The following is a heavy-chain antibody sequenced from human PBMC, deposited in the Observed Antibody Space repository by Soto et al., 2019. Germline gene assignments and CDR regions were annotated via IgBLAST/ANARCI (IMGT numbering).Heavy chain of an antibody. CDR1: GFTFSSYG. J-gene: IGHJ6*02. CDR2: ISYDGSNK. Sequence: QVQLVESGGGVVQPGRSLRLSCAASGFTFSSYGMHWVRQAPGKGLEWVAVISYDGSNKYYADSVKGRFTISRDNSKNPLYLQMNSLRAEDTAVYYCAKGHRGYSYGSMDVWGQGTTVTVSS. V-gene: IGHV3-30*18. D-gene: IGHD5-18*01. CDR3: AKGHRGYSYGSMDV.